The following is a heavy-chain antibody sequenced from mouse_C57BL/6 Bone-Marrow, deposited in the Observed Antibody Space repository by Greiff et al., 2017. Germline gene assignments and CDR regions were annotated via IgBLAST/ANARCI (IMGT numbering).Heavy chain of an antibody. D-gene: IGHD2-4*01. CDR1: GYTFTSSW. CDR2: IHPNSGST. Sequence: QVQLQQPGAELVKPGASVQLSCKASGYTFTSSWMHWVKQRPGQGLEWIGMIHPNSGSTNYNEKFKSKATLTVDKSSSTAYMQLSSLTSEDSAVYYCARSGYDYAFDYWGQGTTLTVSS. CDR3: ARSGYDYAFDY. V-gene: IGHV1-64*01. J-gene: IGHJ2*01.